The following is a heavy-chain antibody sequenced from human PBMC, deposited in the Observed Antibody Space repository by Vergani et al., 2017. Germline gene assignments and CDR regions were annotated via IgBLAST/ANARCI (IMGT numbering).Heavy chain of an antibody. CDR1: VGSISSYY. CDR2: IYTSGRT. D-gene: IGHD3-3*01. J-gene: IGHJ4*02. CDR3: ARLCLDVWSGYYTGTGIFFDY. V-gene: IGHV4-4*07. Sequence: QVQLQESGPGLVKPSETLSLTCTVPVGSISSYYWSWTRQPAGKGLDWIGRIYTSGRTNSNPSLKSRFTISVDTSKNQFSLKLSSVPAAATAVYYCARLCLDVWSGYYTGTGIFFDYWGQGTLVTVSS.